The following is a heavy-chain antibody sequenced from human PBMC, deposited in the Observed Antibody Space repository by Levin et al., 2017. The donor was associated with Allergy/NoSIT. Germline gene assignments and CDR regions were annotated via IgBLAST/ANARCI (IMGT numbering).Heavy chain of an antibody. CDR2: ISYDGSNK. D-gene: IGHD3-10*01. V-gene: IGHV3-30*18. Sequence: GGSLRLSCAASGFTFSSYGMHWVRQAPGKGLEWVAVISYDGSNKYYADSVKGRFTISRDNSKNTLYLQMNSLRAEDTAVYYCAKDSYYGSGSYKYWGQGTLVTVSS. CDR3: AKDSYYGSGSYKY. CDR1: GFTFSSYG. J-gene: IGHJ4*02.